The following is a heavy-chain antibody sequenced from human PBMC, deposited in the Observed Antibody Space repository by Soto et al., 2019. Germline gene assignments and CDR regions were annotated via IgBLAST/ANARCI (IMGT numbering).Heavy chain of an antibody. J-gene: IGHJ4*02. CDR1: GGSISSYY. CDR3: ARGYSSSWSYYFDY. Sequence: SETLSLTCTVSGGSISSYYWSWIRQPPGKGLEWIGYIYYSGSTNYNPSLKSRVTISVDTSKNQFSLKLSSVTAADTAVYYCARGYSSSWSYYFDYWGQGTLVTVPS. V-gene: IGHV4-59*01. CDR2: IYYSGST. D-gene: IGHD6-13*01.